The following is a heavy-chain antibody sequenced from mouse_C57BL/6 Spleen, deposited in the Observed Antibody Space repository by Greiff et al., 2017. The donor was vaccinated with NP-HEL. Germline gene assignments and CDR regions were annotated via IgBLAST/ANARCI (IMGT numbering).Heavy chain of an antibody. V-gene: IGHV1-52*01. CDR1: GYTFTSYW. CDR3: ARSRDGYSAGYFEE. Sequence: QVQLQQPGAELVRPGSSVKLSCKASGYTFTSYWMHWVKQRPIQGLEWIGNIDPSDSETPYNQKFKDKATLTVDKSPSTAYMPLSSLTSEDSAVYYCARSRDGYSAGYFEEGGTGTTVTGSS. J-gene: IGHJ1*03. CDR2: IDPSDSET. D-gene: IGHD2-3*01.